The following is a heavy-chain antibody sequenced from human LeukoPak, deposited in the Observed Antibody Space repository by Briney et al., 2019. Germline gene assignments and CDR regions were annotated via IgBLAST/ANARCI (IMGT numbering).Heavy chain of an antibody. J-gene: IGHJ2*01. D-gene: IGHD6-25*01. V-gene: IGHV4-59*08. Sequence: PSETLFLTCTVSGGSIVSYYWSWIRQPPGKGLEWIGYIYYTGSTNYNPSLKSRVTISVDTSKNQLSLKLSSVTAADTAVYYCARYLAAGYFDLWGRGTLVTVSS. CDR2: IYYTGST. CDR1: GGSIVSYY. CDR3: ARYLAAGYFDL.